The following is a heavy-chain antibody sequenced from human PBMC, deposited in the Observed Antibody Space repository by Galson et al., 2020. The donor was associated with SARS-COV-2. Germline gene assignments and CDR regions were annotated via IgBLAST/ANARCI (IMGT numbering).Heavy chain of an antibody. D-gene: IGHD5-12*01. CDR3: ASEMGGYSGSNDCEY. CDR2: INPNSGGT. V-gene: IGHV1-2*02. Sequence: ASVKVSCKASGYTFTGYYMHWVRQAPGQGLEWMGWINPNSGGTKYVQKFQGRVTMTRDTSISTAYMELSRLRSDDTAVYYCASEMGGYSGSNDCEYWGQGTLVTVSS. J-gene: IGHJ4*02. CDR1: GYTFTGYY.